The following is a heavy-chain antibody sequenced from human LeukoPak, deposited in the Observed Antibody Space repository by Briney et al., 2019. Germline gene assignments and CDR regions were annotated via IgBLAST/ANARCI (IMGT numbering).Heavy chain of an antibody. CDR2: ISSSSSYI. CDR3: ARLLRSGSGSQAY. V-gene: IGHV3-21*01. D-gene: IGHD3-10*01. J-gene: IGHJ4*02. Sequence: GGSLRLSCAASGFSFTYAWMNWVRQAPGKGLEWVSSISSSSSYIYYADSVKGRFTISRDNAKNSLYLQMNSLRAEDTAVYYCARLLRSGSGSQAYWGQGTLVTVSS. CDR1: GFSFTYAW.